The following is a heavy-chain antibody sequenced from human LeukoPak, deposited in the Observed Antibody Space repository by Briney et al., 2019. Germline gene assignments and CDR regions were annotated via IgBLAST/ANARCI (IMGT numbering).Heavy chain of an antibody. CDR3: ARGGAAAGTFYYYYYMDV. CDR2: MNPNSGNT. D-gene: IGHD6-13*01. Sequence: GASVKVSCTASGYTFTSYDINWVRQATGQGLEWMGWMNPNSGNTGYAQKFQGRVTITRNTSISTAYMELSSLRSEDTAVYYCARGGAAAGTFYYYYYMDVWGKGTTVTVSS. V-gene: IGHV1-8*03. CDR1: GYTFTSYD. J-gene: IGHJ6*03.